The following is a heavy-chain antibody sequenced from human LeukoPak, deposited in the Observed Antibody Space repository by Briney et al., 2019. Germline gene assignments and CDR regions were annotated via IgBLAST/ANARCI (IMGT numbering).Heavy chain of an antibody. Sequence: SETLSLTCTVSGGSISSGSYYWSWIRQPAGKGLEWIGRIYTSGSTNYNPSLKSRVTISVDTSKNQFSLKPSSVTAADTAVYYCARGYYGVLRVYYYYGMDVWGQGTTVTVSS. J-gene: IGHJ6*02. CDR3: ARGYYGVLRVYYYYGMDV. D-gene: IGHD4-17*01. CDR1: GGSISSGSYY. CDR2: IYTSGST. V-gene: IGHV4-61*02.